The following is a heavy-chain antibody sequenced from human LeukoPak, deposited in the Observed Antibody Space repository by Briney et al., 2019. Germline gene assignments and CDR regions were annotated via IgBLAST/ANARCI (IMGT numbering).Heavy chain of an antibody. Sequence: GGSLRLSCAASGFTFSSYGMHWVRQAPGKGLEWVAVIWYDGSNKYYADSVKGRFTISRDNSKNTLYLQMNSLRAEDTAVYYCARIYCSGGSCYPRDYYYYGMDVWGQGTTVTVSS. CDR2: IWYDGSNK. D-gene: IGHD2-15*01. V-gene: IGHV3-33*01. J-gene: IGHJ6*02. CDR3: ARIYCSGGSCYPRDYYYYGMDV. CDR1: GFTFSSYG.